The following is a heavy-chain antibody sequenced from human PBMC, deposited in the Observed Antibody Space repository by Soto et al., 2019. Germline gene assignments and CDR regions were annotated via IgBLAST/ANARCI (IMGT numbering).Heavy chain of an antibody. V-gene: IGHV1-18*01. CDR1: GYTFTSPG. J-gene: IGHJ5*02. Sequence: ASVKVSCKASGYTFTSPGISWVRQAPGQGLEWMGWISAYNGNTNYAQKLQGRVTMTTDTSTSTAYMELRSLRSDDTAVYYCARERGRRFGELSDWFDPWGQGTLVTVSS. D-gene: IGHD3-10*01. CDR2: ISAYNGNT. CDR3: ARERGRRFGELSDWFDP.